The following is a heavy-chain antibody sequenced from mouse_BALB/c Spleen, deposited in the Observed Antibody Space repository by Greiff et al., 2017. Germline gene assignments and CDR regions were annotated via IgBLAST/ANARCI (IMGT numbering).Heavy chain of an antibody. Sequence: EVMLVESGGGLVKPGGSLKLSCAASGFTFSDYYMYWVRQTPEKRLEWVATISDGGSYTYYPDSVKGRFTISRDNAKNNLYLQMSSLKSEDTAMYYCARVEGGTFADGGKGNMVTVSA. J-gene: IGHJ3*01. V-gene: IGHV5-4*02. CDR3: ARVEGGTFAD. CDR1: GFTFSDYY. CDR2: ISDGGSYT. D-gene: IGHD4-1*01.